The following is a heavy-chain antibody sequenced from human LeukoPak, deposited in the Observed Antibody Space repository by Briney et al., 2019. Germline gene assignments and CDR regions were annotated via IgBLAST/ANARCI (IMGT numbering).Heavy chain of an antibody. Sequence: GGSLRLSCAASGFTLSTYGMHWVRQAPGKGLEWVAMISHDGNSKQYADSVKGRFTISRDNSKNTLYLQMNSLRAEDTAVYYCARERWLQFSAPFDPWGQGTLVTVSS. CDR3: ARERWLQFSAPFDP. CDR2: ISHDGNSK. CDR1: GFTLSTYG. V-gene: IGHV3-30*03. D-gene: IGHD5-24*01. J-gene: IGHJ5*02.